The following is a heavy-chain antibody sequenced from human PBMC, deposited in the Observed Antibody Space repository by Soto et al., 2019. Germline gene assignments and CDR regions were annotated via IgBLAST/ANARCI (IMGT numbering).Heavy chain of an antibody. J-gene: IGHJ4*02. CDR3: TTDRGYDYGDFAY. CDR2: IKSKTDGGTT. CDR1: GFTFSNAW. V-gene: IGHV3-15*01. D-gene: IGHD4-17*01. Sequence: EVQLVESGGGLVKPGGSLRLSCAASGFTFSNAWMSWVRQAPGKGLEWVGRIKSKTDGGTTDYAAPVKGRFTISRDDSKIKLYLQMNSLKTEDTAVYYCTTDRGYDYGDFAYWGQGTLVTVSS.